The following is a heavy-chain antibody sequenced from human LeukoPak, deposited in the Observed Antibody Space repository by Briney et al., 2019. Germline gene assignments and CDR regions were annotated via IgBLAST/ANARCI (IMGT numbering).Heavy chain of an antibody. Sequence: SETLSLTCTVSGGSISSYYWSWIRQHPGKGLEWIGYIYYSGSTYYNPSLKSRVTISVDTSKNQFSLKLSSVTAADTAVYYCAREGPPYGDYVFYYYYGMDVWGQGTTVTVSS. D-gene: IGHD4-17*01. CDR3: AREGPPYGDYVFYYYYGMDV. CDR2: IYYSGST. V-gene: IGHV4-59*06. J-gene: IGHJ6*02. CDR1: GGSISSYY.